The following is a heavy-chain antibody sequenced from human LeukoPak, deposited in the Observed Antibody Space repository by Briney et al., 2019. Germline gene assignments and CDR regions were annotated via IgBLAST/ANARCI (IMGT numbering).Heavy chain of an antibody. CDR3: ARVNPSGSYRAPFDY. V-gene: IGHV3-20*04. CDR1: GFTFDDYG. D-gene: IGHD3-10*01. Sequence: PGGSLRLSCAASGFTFDDYGMSWVRQAPGKGLEWVSGINWSGGSTGYADSVKGRFTISRDNAKNSLYLQMNSLRAEDTALYYCARVNPSGSYRAPFDYWGQGTLVTVSS. CDR2: INWSGGST. J-gene: IGHJ4*02.